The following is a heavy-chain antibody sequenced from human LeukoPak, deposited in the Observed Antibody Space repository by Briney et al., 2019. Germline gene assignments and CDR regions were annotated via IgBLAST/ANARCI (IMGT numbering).Heavy chain of an antibody. J-gene: IGHJ6*04. CDR1: GFGFSDYY. CDR3: ATSVVVPAAIDGMDV. D-gene: IGHD2-2*01. CDR2: NSSSSRYT. Sequence: GGTLRPSCAASGFGFSDYYMSGIRQGPGKGGERGSDNSSSSRYTNYADSVEGRFTISRDNAKNSLYLQMNSLRAEDTAVYYCATSVVVPAAIDGMDVWGKGTTVTVSS. V-gene: IGHV3-11*06.